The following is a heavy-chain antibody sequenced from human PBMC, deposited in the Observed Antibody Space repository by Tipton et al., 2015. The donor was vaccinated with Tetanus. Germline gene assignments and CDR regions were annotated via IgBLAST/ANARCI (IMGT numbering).Heavy chain of an antibody. V-gene: IGHV3-21*01. CDR3: VRGRGLGAYSYGFEY. Sequence: SLRLSCAVSGFVFSSYTMNWVRQAPGKGLEWVASISSTSSYIYYADSVKGRFIISRDNAKNSLYLQMSSLRGDDTAVYYCVRGRGLGAYSYGFEYWGQGALVTVSS. D-gene: IGHD5-18*01. CDR1: GFVFSSYT. CDR2: ISSTSSYI. J-gene: IGHJ4*02.